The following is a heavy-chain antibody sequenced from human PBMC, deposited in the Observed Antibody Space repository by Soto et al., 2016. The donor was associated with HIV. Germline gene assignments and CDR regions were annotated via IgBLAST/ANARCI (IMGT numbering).Heavy chain of an antibody. CDR1: GFTFSGSA. V-gene: IGHV3-73*01. CDR2: IRSKANSYAT. Sequence: EVQLVESGGGLVQPGGSLKLSCAASGFTFSGSAMHWVRQASGKGLEWVGRIRSKANSYATAYAASVKGRLTIFRDDSKNTAYLQMNSLKTEDTAVYYCTRPSGYDSSLVDFDIWGQGTMVTVSS. CDR3: TRPSGYDSSLVDFDI. D-gene: IGHD5-12*01. J-gene: IGHJ3*02.